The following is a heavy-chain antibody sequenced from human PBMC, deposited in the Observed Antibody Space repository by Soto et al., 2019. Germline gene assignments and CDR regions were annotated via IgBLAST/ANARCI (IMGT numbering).Heavy chain of an antibody. V-gene: IGHV4-4*02. CDR1: GGSISSNNW. D-gene: IGHD6-13*01. Sequence: QVQLQESGQGLVRPSGTLSLTCAVSGGSISSNNWWSWVRQPPGKGLEWIGEIYHSGSTNYNPSLKSRVTMSVVPSKNLFSLTLNSVTAADTAFYYCARDQGSHPGDWGQGTLVSVSS. CDR2: IYHSGST. CDR3: ARDQGSHPGD. J-gene: IGHJ4*02.